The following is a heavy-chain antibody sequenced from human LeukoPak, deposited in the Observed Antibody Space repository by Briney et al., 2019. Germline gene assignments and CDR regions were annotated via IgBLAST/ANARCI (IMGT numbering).Heavy chain of an antibody. J-gene: IGHJ4*02. CDR3: TTAVRYDYVWGSFKN. CDR1: GFTFSSYA. Sequence: GGSLRLSCAASGFTFSSYAMSWVRQAPGKGLEWVGRIKSKTDGGTTDYAAPVKGRFTISRDDSKNTLYLQMNSLKTEDTAVYYCTTAVRYDYVWGSFKNWGQGTLVTVSS. CDR2: IKSKTDGGTT. D-gene: IGHD3-16*01. V-gene: IGHV3-15*01.